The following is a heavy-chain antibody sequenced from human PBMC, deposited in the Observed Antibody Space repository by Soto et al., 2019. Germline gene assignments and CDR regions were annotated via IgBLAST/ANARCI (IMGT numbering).Heavy chain of an antibody. Sequence: GGSLRLSCAASGFTFSSYSMNCVRQAPGKGLEWVSYISSSSSTIYYADSVKGRFTISRDNAKNSLYLQMNSLRDEDTAVYYCARSLGYCSSTSCYRGAFDIWGQGTMVTVSS. CDR1: GFTFSSYS. J-gene: IGHJ3*02. CDR2: ISSSSSTI. CDR3: ARSLGYCSSTSCYRGAFDI. D-gene: IGHD2-2*02. V-gene: IGHV3-48*02.